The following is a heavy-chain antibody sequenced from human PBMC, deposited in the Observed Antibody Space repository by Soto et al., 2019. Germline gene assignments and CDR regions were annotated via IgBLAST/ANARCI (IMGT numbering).Heavy chain of an antibody. J-gene: IGHJ4*02. CDR2: MNPNSGNT. CDR1: GYNFNTVD. CDR3: AGGNFRY. Sequence: ASVKGSCKASGYNFNTVDIYWVRQATGHGLEWMGWMNPNSGNTGYAQELRGRVTMTRNTSNTTAYMELTSLTSDDTGVYYCAGGNFRYWGQGTLVTVSS. V-gene: IGHV1-8*02.